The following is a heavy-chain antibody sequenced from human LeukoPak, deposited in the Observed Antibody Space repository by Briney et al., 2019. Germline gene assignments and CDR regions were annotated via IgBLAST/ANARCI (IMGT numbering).Heavy chain of an antibody. CDR3: ARSDTYGGVIAFDAFDI. V-gene: IGHV4-59*01. CDR1: GGSISNYY. J-gene: IGHJ3*02. Sequence: SETLSLTCTVSGGSISNYYWSWLRQFPGKALEWVGYIFYNGNTNYSPSLKSRVTVSLDTSKNQFSLELNSVTAADTAIYYCARSDTYGGVIAFDAFDIWGPGAMVTVSS. D-gene: IGHD3-16*02. CDR2: IFYNGNT.